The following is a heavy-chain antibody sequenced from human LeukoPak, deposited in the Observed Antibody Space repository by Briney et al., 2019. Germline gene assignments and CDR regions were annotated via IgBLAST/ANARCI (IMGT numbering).Heavy chain of an antibody. J-gene: IGHJ6*02. Sequence: SETLSLTCSVSGASISGGTYYWGWIRQPPGKGLEWIGSIYYTGSTYDNPSLKSRVTISVDTSKNQFSLKLSSVTAADTAVYYCARDFMTTVTTASEPLNYYYYGMDVWGQGTTVTVSS. V-gene: IGHV4-39*02. CDR2: IYYTGST. CDR3: ARDFMTTVTTASEPLNYYYYGMDV. CDR1: GASISGGTYY. D-gene: IGHD4-17*01.